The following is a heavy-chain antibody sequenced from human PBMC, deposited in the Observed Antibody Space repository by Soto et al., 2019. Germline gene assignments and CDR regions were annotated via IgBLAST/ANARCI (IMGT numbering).Heavy chain of an antibody. V-gene: IGHV4-4*07. Sequence: PSETLSLTSTVSGASISSYYWSCIRQPAGKGLEWIGRIYTSGSTNYNPSLKSRVTMSVDTSTNQLSLMPSSETAATTAVYFSGRDRYADYDYWGQGTLVTVSS. CDR2: IYTSGST. CDR1: GASISSYY. J-gene: IGHJ4*02. D-gene: IGHD5-18*01. CDR3: GRDRYADYDY.